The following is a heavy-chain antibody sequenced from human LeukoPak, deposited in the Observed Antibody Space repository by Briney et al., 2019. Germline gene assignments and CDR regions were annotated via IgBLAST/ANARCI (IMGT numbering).Heavy chain of an antibody. J-gene: IGHJ5*02. CDR3: GRVVGYCSGGSCWRFDP. CDR2: LNHRGST. V-gene: IGHV4-34*01. Sequence: KSSETLSLTCAVYGGSFSGYYWSWIRQPPGKGLEWIGELNHRGSTNYNPYLKSRVPISVEPSKNQFSLKLSSVTAADTAGLYLGRVVGYCSGGSCWRFDPWGQGTLVTVSS. D-gene: IGHD2-15*01. CDR1: GGSFSGYY.